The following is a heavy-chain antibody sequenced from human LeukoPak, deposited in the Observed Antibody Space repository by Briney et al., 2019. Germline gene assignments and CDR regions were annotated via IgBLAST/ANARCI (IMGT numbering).Heavy chain of an antibody. CDR1: RFTFSTYG. J-gene: IGHJ4*02. V-gene: IGHV3-33*01. CDR3: ARDAGGSTWGSTAH. Sequence: GGSLRLSCAASRFTFSTYGMHWVRQAPDKGLEWVASIWYDGNNKYYADSVKGRFTISRDNSKNTLYLQMNSLRAEDTAVYYCARDAGGSTWGSTAHWGQGTLVTVS. CDR2: IWYDGNNK. D-gene: IGHD6-13*01.